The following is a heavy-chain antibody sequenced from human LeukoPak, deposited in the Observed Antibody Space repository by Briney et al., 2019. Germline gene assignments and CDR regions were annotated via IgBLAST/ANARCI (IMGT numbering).Heavy chain of an antibody. CDR3: ARDDGSATLGSDS. CDR1: GTTFSRSA. CDR2: VIPILGTT. J-gene: IGHJ4*02. V-gene: IGHV1-69*05. Sequence: SVKVSCKASGTTFSRSAISWVRQAPGQGLEWMGGVIPILGTTNYAQKFQDRVSITTDESTSTAYMEVSSLRSVDTAVYYCARDDGSATLGSDSWGQGTLVTVSS. D-gene: IGHD1-26*01.